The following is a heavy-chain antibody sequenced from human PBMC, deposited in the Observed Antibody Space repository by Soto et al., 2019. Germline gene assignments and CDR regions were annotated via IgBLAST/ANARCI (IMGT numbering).Heavy chain of an antibody. Sequence: EVQLVESGGGLVQPGGSLRLSCAASGFTVSSNYMSWVRQAPGKGLEWVSVIYSGGSTYYADSVKGRFTISRHNSKNTLYLQMNSLRAEDTAVYYCARDYYGSGAVGPYYMDVWGKGTTVTVSS. CDR1: GFTVSSNY. CDR2: IYSGGST. V-gene: IGHV3-53*04. CDR3: ARDYYGSGAVGPYYMDV. D-gene: IGHD3-10*01. J-gene: IGHJ6*03.